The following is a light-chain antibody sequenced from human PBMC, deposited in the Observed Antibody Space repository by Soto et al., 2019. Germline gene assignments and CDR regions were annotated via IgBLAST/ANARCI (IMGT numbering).Light chain of an antibody. CDR2: DAS. J-gene: IGKJ1*01. CDR1: QSVSTY. Sequence: EIVLTQSPVTLSLSPGERATLSCRASQSVSTYLAWYQQRPGQAPRLLIYDASNRATDIPARFSGSGSGTDFTLTISSLEPEDFAVYYCQQRKNWPQTFGQGTKVDIK. CDR3: QQRKNWPQT. V-gene: IGKV3-11*01.